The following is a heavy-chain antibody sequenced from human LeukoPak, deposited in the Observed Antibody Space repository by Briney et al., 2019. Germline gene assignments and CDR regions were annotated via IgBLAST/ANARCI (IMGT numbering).Heavy chain of an antibody. D-gene: IGHD3-10*01. CDR1: GGSISSSSYY. Sequence: SETLSLTCTVSGGSISSSSYYWGWIRQPPGKGLEWIGSIYYSGSTYYNPSLKSRVTISVDTSKNQFSLKPSSVTAADTAVYYCVRRFGEFFDYWGQGTLVTVSS. CDR2: IYYSGST. J-gene: IGHJ4*02. CDR3: VRRFGEFFDY. V-gene: IGHV4-39*01.